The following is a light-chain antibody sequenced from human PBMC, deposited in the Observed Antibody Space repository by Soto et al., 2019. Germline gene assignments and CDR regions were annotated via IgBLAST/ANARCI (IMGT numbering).Light chain of an antibody. CDR1: QAIRDD. CDR2: DAS. V-gene: IGKV1-17*01. Sequence: DIQMTQSPSSLSASVGDRVTITCRASQAIRDDLGWFQQKPGKAPKRLIYDASSLESGVPSRFSGSGSGTEFTLTISSLQPDDFATYYCQQYNSYSSTFGQGTKVDIK. CDR3: QQYNSYSST. J-gene: IGKJ1*01.